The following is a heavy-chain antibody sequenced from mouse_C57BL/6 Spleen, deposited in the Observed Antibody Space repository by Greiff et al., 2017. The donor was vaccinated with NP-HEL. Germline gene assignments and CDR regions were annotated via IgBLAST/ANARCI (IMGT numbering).Heavy chain of an antibody. CDR1: GYTFTSYW. J-gene: IGHJ4*01. CDR3: ARETAQAPHYYAMDY. V-gene: IGHV1-53*01. Sequence: QVQLKQSGTELVKPGASVKLSCKASGYTFTSYWMHWVKQRPGQGLEWIGNINPSNGGTNYNEKFKSKATLTVDKSSSTAYMQLSSLTSEDSAVYYCARETAQAPHYYAMDYWGQGTSVTVSS. CDR2: INPSNGGT. D-gene: IGHD3-2*02.